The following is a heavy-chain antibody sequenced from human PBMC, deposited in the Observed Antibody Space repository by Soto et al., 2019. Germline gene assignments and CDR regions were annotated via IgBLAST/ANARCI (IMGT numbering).Heavy chain of an antibody. J-gene: IGHJ4*02. Sequence: QVQLVQSGAEVKKPGSSVKVSCKASGGTFSSYAISWVRQAPGQGLEWMGGIIPIFGTANYAQKFQGRVTITADESTSTAYMELSILRSEDTAVYYCAEGRYCTNGVCYTGFDYWGQGTLVTVSS. V-gene: IGHV1-69*01. CDR1: GGTFSSYA. CDR3: AEGRYCTNGVCYTGFDY. CDR2: IIPIFGTA. D-gene: IGHD2-8*01.